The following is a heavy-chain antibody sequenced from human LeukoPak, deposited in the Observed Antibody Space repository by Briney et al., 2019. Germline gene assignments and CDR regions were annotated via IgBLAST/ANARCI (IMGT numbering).Heavy chain of an antibody. CDR3: ARRRGVSASSFDI. CDR2: IYPGDSDS. Sequence: GESLKISCRGSGYNFLDYWIGWVRQLPGKGLEYMGIIYPGDSDSRYSPSFQGHVTLSVDTSISAVFLQWSSLKASDTAVFYCARRRGVSASSFDIWGRGHWSPSLQ. J-gene: IGHJ3*02. CDR1: GYNFLDYW. D-gene: IGHD3-10*01. V-gene: IGHV5-51*01.